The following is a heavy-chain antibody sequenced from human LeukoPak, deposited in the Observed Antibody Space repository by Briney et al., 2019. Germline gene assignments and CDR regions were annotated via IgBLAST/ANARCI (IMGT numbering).Heavy chain of an antibody. Sequence: GGSLRLSCAASGFTFSSYWMSWVRQAPGKGLEWVANIKQVGTEQYYVDSVKGRFSISRDNAKNSLYLQMNSLRAEDTALYYCARDWGGAAAGPVFGYWGQGTLVTVSS. V-gene: IGHV3-7*01. CDR2: IKQVGTEQ. D-gene: IGHD6-13*01. CDR1: GFTFSSYW. J-gene: IGHJ4*02. CDR3: ARDWGGAAAGPVFGY.